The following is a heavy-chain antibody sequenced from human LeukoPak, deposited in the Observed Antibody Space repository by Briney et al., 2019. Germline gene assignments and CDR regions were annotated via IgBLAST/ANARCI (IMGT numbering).Heavy chain of an antibody. Sequence: RPSETLSLTCAVRGNSISSGYYWGWIRQPPGKGLEWIGSIYHSGSTYYNPSLESRVTISVDTSKNRFSLKLSSVTAADTAVYYCAGQHDSNGYYFYWGQGTLVTVSS. V-gene: IGHV4-38-2*01. CDR2: IYHSGST. D-gene: IGHD3-22*01. CDR1: GNSISSGYY. J-gene: IGHJ4*02. CDR3: AGQHDSNGYYFY.